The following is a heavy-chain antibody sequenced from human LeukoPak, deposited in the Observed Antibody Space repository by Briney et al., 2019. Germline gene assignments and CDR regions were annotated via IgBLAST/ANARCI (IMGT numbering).Heavy chain of an antibody. CDR1: GFAVSSNY. V-gene: IGHV3-53*01. J-gene: IGHJ4*02. D-gene: IGHD6-19*01. CDR2: ISGSGGST. CDR3: AGSSGWYAPCDY. Sequence: GALRLSCAASGFAVSSNYMSWVRQAPGKGLEWVSVISGSGGSTNYADSVKGRFTISRDNSKNTLYLQMNSLRAEDTAVYYCAGSSGWYAPCDYWGQGTLVTVSS.